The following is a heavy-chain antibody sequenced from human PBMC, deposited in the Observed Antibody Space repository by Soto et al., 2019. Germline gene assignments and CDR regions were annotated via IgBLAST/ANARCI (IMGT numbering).Heavy chain of an antibody. CDR3: ARLPISTSFGVVRKGSDAFDI. CDR2: IYHSGST. V-gene: IGHV4-4*02. CDR1: GGSISSSNW. J-gene: IGHJ3*02. Sequence: QVQLQESGPGLVKPSGTLSLTCAVSGGSISSSNWWSWVRQPPGKGLECIGEIYHSGSTNYNPSLKSRVTISVDKSKNQFSLKLSSVTAADTAVYYCARLPISTSFGVVRKGSDAFDIWGQGTMVTVSS. D-gene: IGHD3-3*01.